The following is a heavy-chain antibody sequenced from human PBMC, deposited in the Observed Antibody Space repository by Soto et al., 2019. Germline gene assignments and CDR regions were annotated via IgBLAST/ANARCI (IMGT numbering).Heavy chain of an antibody. Sequence: PSETLPLTCSVSGHTSRSIGYCWSWIRQPPGKGLEWIGYIYYSGSTNYNPSLKSRVTISVDTSKNQFSLKLSSVTAADTAVYYCARRYGYSFAYWGQGTLVTVSS. CDR3: ARRYGYSFAY. J-gene: IGHJ4*02. V-gene: IGHV4-61*05. CDR1: GHTSRSIGYC. CDR2: IYYSGST. D-gene: IGHD1-1*01.